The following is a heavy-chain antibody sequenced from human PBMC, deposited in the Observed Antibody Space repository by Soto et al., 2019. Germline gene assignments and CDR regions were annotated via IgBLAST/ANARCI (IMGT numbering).Heavy chain of an antibody. V-gene: IGHV3-33*01. CDR3: ARDHYDFWSGYYTPDY. CDR1: GFTFSSYG. D-gene: IGHD3-3*01. CDR2: IWYDGSNK. J-gene: IGHJ4*02. Sequence: GGSLRLSCAASGFTFSSYGMHWVRQAPGKGLEWVAVIWYDGSNKYYADSVKGRFTISRDNSKNTLYLQMNSLRAEDTAVYYCARDHYDFWSGYYTPDYWGQGTLVTVSS.